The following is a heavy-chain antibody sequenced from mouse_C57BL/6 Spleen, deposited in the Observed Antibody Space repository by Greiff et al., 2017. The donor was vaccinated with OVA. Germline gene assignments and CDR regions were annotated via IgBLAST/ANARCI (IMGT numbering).Heavy chain of an antibody. D-gene: IGHD2-1*01. CDR1: GYTFTSYW. V-gene: IGHV1-55*01. CDR3: ARSIYYGNYGYFDV. Sequence: QVQLQQPGAELVKPGASVKMSCKASGYTFTSYWITWVKQRPGQGLEWIGDIYPGSSSTNYNEKFKSKATLTVDTSSSTAYMQLSSLTSEDSAVYYCARSIYYGNYGYFDVWGTGTTVTVSS. J-gene: IGHJ1*03. CDR2: IYPGSSST.